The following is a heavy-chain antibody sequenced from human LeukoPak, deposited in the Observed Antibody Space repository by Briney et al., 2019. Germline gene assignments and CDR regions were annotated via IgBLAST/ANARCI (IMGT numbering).Heavy chain of an antibody. CDR2: IYYSGST. CDR1: GGFISSYY. Sequence: PSETLSLTCTVSGGFISSYYWSWIRQPPGKGLEWIGYIYYSGSTNYNPSLKSRVTISVDTSKNQFSLKLSSVTAADTAVYYCARDSPDYDSSGYYSGYFDYWGQGTLVTVSS. J-gene: IGHJ4*02. CDR3: ARDSPDYDSSGYYSGYFDY. V-gene: IGHV4-59*01. D-gene: IGHD3-22*01.